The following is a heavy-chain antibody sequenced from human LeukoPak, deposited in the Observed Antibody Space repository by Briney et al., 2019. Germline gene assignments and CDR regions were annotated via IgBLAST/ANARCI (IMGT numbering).Heavy chain of an antibody. D-gene: IGHD6-19*01. CDR2: IWYDGSNK. J-gene: IGHJ6*02. Sequence: PGRSLRLSCAASGFTFSSYGMHWVRQAPGEGLEWVAVIWYDGSNKYYADSVKGRFTISRDNSKNTLYLQMNSLRAEDTAVYYCARDSSVAVTYYYYGMDVWGQGTTVTVSS. V-gene: IGHV3-33*01. CDR1: GFTFSSYG. CDR3: ARDSSVAVTYYYYGMDV.